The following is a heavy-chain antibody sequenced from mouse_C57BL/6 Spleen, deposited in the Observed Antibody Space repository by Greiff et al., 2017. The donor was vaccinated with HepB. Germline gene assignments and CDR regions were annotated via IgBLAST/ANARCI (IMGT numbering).Heavy chain of an antibody. CDR2: ISSGGSYT. CDR3: ARQGTGPYYAMDY. D-gene: IGHD4-1*01. V-gene: IGHV5-6*01. Sequence: EVHLVESGGDLVKPGGSLKLSCAASGFTFSSYGMSWVRQTPDKRLEWVATISSGGSYTYYPDSVKGRFTISRDNAKNTLYLQMSSLKSEDTAMYYCARQGTGPYYAMDYWGQGTSVTVSS. J-gene: IGHJ4*01. CDR1: GFTFSSYG.